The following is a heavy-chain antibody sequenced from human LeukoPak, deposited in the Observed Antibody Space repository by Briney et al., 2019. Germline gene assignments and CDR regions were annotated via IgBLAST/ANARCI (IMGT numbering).Heavy chain of an antibody. CDR2: IYYSGST. CDR3: ARLFFGGDIYFDY. D-gene: IGHD2-21*01. V-gene: IGHV4-39*01. Sequence: SETLSLTCTVSGGSISSYYWGWIRQPPGKGLEWIGSIYYSGSTYYNPSLKSRVTISVDTSKNQFSLKLSSVTAADTAVYYCARLFFGGDIYFDYWGQGTLVTVSS. CDR1: GGSISSYY. J-gene: IGHJ4*02.